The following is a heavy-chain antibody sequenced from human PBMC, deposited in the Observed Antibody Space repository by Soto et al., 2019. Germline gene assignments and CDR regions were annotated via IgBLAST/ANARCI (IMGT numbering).Heavy chain of an antibody. J-gene: IGHJ3*02. CDR1: GDSVSSNSAA. CDR2: TYYRSKWYN. D-gene: IGHD3-16*01. CDR3: ARGRLGAFDI. V-gene: IGHV6-1*01. Sequence: SPTLSLTCAISGDSVSSNSAAWNWIRQSPSRGLEWLGRTYYRSKWYNEYAVSVRSRIIVNPDTSNNQFSLQLNSVTPEDTAVYYCARGRLGAFDIWGQGTVVTVSS.